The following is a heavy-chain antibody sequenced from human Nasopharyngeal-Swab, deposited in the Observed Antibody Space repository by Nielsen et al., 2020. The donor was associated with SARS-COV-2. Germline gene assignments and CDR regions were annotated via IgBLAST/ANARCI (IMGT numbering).Heavy chain of an antibody. J-gene: IGHJ6*02. CDR1: GYTFTGYY. CDR3: ARDAGDFWSGYYPPIYYYYGMDV. Sequence: ASVKVSCKASGYTFTGYYMHWVRQAPGQGLEWMGRINPNSGGTNYAQKFQGRVTMTRDTSISTAYMELRSLRSDDTAVYYCARDAGDFWSGYYPPIYYYYGMDVWGQGTTVTVSS. CDR2: INPNSGGT. V-gene: IGHV1-2*06. D-gene: IGHD3-3*01.